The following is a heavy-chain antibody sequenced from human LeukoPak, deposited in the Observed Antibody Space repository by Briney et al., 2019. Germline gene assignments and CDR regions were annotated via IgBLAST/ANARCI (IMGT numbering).Heavy chain of an antibody. CDR2: INPNSGGT. CDR1: GYTFTGYY. J-gene: IGHJ6*02. V-gene: IGHV1-2*02. Sequence: ASVKVSCKASGYTFTGYYMHWVRQAPGQGLEWMGWINPNSGGTNYAQKFQGRVTMTRDTSISTAYMELSRLRSDDTAVYYCARGTHRIPNMSVYCSSTSCYHPLGYGMDVWGQGTTVTVYS. D-gene: IGHD2-2*01. CDR3: ARGTHRIPNMSVYCSSTSCYHPLGYGMDV.